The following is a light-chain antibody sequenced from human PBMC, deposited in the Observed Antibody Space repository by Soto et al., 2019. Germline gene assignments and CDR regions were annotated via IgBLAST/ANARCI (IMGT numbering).Light chain of an antibody. J-gene: IGLJ3*02. CDR1: SSDVGGYNH. CDR2: EVR. V-gene: IGLV2-14*01. Sequence: QSALTQPASVSGSPGQSITISCTGTSSDVGGYNHVSWYQQHPGKAPKLIIYEVRNRPSGVSNRLSGSKSGNTASLTISGLQADDEADYYCCSYTRSSIRVFGGGTQLTVL. CDR3: CSYTRSSIRV.